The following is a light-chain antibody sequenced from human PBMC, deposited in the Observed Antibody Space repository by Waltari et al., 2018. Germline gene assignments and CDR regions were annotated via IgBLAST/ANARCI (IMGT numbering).Light chain of an antibody. CDR2: RNN. V-gene: IGLV1-47*01. CDR1: SPNLGSNY. Sequence: QSVLTQPPSASGTPGQRVTISCSGSSPNLGSNYVYWYQQLPGTAPKLLIYRNNQRPSGVPDRFSGSKSGTSASLAISGLRSEDEADYYCAAWDDSLSGHYVFGTGTKVTVL. J-gene: IGLJ1*01. CDR3: AAWDDSLSGHYV.